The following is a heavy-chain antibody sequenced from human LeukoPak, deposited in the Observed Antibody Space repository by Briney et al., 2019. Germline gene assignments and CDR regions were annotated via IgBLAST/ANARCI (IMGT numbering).Heavy chain of an antibody. V-gene: IGHV4-61*01. Sequence: SETLSLTCAVYGGSFSSSSYYWGWIRQPPGKGPEWIGYIYSSGSTNYNPSLRRRVTISIDTSKNQVSLKLSSVTAADRAVYYCARAKWALSYMDVWGKGTTVTVS. CDR1: GGSFSSSSYY. CDR3: ARAKWALSYMDV. CDR2: IYSSGST. J-gene: IGHJ6*03. D-gene: IGHD1-26*01.